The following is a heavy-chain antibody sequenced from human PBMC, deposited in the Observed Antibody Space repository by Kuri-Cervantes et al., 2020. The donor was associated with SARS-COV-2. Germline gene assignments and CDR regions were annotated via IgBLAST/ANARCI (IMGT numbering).Heavy chain of an antibody. CDR1: GFTFSSYA. V-gene: IGHV3-23*01. CDR2: ISGSGGST. Sequence: GALRLSCAASGFTFSSYAMSWVRQAPGKGLEWVSAISGSGGSTYYADSVKGRFTISRDNSKNTLYLQMNSLRAEDTAVYYCAKPSSSSLNYYYYMDVWGKGTTVTVSS. J-gene: IGHJ6*03. D-gene: IGHD6-6*01. CDR3: AKPSSSSLNYYYYMDV.